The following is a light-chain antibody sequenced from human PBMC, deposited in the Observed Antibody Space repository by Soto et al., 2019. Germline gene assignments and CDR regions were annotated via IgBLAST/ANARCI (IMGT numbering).Light chain of an antibody. Sequence: QSVLTQPASVSGSPGQSITISCTGTGRDVGAYDYVSWYLQYPDKAPQLLIYYVDHRPSGVSSGFSGSKSGNTASLTISGLQAEDEGDYYCCSYADGSIYFFGTGTKLTVL. CDR3: CSYADGSIYF. J-gene: IGLJ1*01. CDR2: YVD. CDR1: GRDVGAYDY. V-gene: IGLV2-14*03.